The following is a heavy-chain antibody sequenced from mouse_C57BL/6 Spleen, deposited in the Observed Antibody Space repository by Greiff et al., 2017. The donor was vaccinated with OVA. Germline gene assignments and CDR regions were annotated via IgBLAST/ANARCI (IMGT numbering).Heavy chain of an antibody. Sequence: QVQLQQPGAELVKPGASVKLSCKASGYTFTSYWMHWVKQRPGQGLEWIGMIHPNSGSNNYNEKFKSKATLTEDKSSSTSYMQLSSLTSEDSAVYYGATDIRGDMDYWGQGTSVTVSS. CDR2: IHPNSGSN. CDR1: GYTFTSYW. V-gene: IGHV1-64*01. D-gene: IGHD1-1*01. CDR3: ATDIRGDMDY. J-gene: IGHJ4*01.